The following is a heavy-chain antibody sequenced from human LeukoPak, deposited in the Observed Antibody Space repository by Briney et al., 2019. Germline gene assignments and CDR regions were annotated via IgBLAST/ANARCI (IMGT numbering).Heavy chain of an antibody. D-gene: IGHD4-17*01. J-gene: IGHJ4*02. CDR1: GFTFSSYS. CDR3: AKDRTTVTSNFDY. V-gene: IGHV3-23*01. Sequence: GGSLRLSCAASGFTFSSYSMNWVRQAPGKGLEWVSAISGSGGSTYYADSVKGRFTISRDNSKNTLYLQMNSLRAEDTAVYYCAKDRTTVTSNFDYWGQGTLVTVSS. CDR2: ISGSGGST.